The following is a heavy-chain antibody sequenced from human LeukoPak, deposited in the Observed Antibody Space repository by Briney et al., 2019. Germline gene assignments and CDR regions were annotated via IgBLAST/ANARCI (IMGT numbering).Heavy chain of an antibody. CDR1: XXTXXSXY. CDR3: AALYYIKATY. D-gene: IGHD3-10*01. J-gene: IGHJ4*02. Sequence: PGGXXXXXCAAXXXTXXSXYMSWVRQAPGKGLEWVSVIYSGGSTYYSDSVKGRLTISRDNAKSSLFLHMNSLRVEDTALYYCAALYYIKATYWGQGTPVTVSS. CDR2: IYSGGST. V-gene: IGHV3-53*01.